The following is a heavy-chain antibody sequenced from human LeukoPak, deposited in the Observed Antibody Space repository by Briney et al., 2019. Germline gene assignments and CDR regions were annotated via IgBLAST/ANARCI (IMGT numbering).Heavy chain of an antibody. D-gene: IGHD2-15*01. J-gene: IGHJ5*02. CDR2: IDPGDSYT. V-gene: IGHV5-10-1*01. Sequence: GESLKISCKGSGYSFTTYWISWVRQMPGKGLEWMGRIDPGDSYTNYRPSFQGHVTIPADKSISTAYLQWSSLKASDTAMYYCARGYCSGGSCNWFAPWGQGTLVTVSS. CDR3: ARGYCSGGSCNWFAP. CDR1: GYSFTTYW.